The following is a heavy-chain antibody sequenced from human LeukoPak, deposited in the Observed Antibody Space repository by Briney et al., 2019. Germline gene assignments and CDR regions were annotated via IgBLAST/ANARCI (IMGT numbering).Heavy chain of an antibody. Sequence: SETLSLTCTVSGGSISDYYWSWIRQPPGKGLEWIGYIYYSGSTTYNPSLKSRVTMSVDTAKNQFSLKLRSVTAADTAVYYCARGDFCSSSSCYLRPMDVRGKGTTVTVSS. CDR1: GGSISDYY. J-gene: IGHJ6*03. V-gene: IGHV4-59*01. D-gene: IGHD2-2*01. CDR2: IYYSGST. CDR3: ARGDFCSSSSCYLRPMDV.